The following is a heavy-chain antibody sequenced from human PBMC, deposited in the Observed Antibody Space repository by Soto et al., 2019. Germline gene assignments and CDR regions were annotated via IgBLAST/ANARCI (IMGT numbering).Heavy chain of an antibody. V-gene: IGHV3-33*01. CDR3: ARDQGYLDY. Sequence: ESGGGVVQPGRSLRLSCAASGFTFSSYGIHWVRQAPGKGLEWVAVIWYDGSNKYYGDSVKGRFTISRDNSKNTLYLHLNSLRAEDTAVYYCARDQGYLDYWGQGTLVTVSS. J-gene: IGHJ4*02. CDR1: GFTFSSYG. CDR2: IWYDGSNK.